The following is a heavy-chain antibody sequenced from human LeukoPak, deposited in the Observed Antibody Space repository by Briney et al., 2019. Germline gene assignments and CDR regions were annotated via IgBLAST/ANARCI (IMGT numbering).Heavy chain of an antibody. V-gene: IGHV1-2*02. CDR2: INPNSGGT. D-gene: IGHD3-10*01. J-gene: IGHJ4*02. CDR3: ARDVFYGSGSYSPGGGSDY. Sequence: GASVKVSCKASGYTFTGYYMHWVRQAPGQGLEWMGWINPNSGGTNYAQKFQGRVTMTRDTSISTAYMELSRLRSDDTAVYYCARDVFYGSGSYSPGGGSDYWGQGTLVTVSS. CDR1: GYTFTGYY.